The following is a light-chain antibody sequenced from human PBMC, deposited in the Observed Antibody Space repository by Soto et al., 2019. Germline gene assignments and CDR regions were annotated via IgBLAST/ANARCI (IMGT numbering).Light chain of an antibody. J-gene: IGLJ2*01. Sequence: NFMLTQPHSVSESPGKTVTISCTRSSGSIGSNSVQWYQQHPGSAPTTVIYEDDQRPSGVPNRFSGSIDSSSNSASLTISGLQTEDEADYYCQSYDTNTVLFGGGTKVTVL. CDR3: QSYDTNTVL. CDR1: SGSIGSNS. V-gene: IGLV6-57*04. CDR2: EDD.